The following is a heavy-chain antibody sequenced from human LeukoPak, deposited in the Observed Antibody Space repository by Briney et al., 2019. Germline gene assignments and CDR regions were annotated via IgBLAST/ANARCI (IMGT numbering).Heavy chain of an antibody. CDR2: ISYDGSNK. J-gene: IGHJ6*02. D-gene: IGHD1-26*01. CDR1: GFTFSSYG. CDR3: AKARYSGSYYDYYYGMDV. Sequence: SGGSLRLSCAASGFTFSSYGMHWVRQAPGKGLEWVAVISYDGSNKYYADSVKGRFTISRDNSKNTLYLQMNSLRAEDTAVYYCAKARYSGSYYDYYYGMDVWGQGTTVTVSS. V-gene: IGHV3-30*18.